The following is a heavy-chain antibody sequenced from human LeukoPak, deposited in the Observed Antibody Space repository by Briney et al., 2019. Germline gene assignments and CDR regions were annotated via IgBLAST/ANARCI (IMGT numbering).Heavy chain of an antibody. CDR1: GFTFSSYS. CDR3: ARDKAPYYYDSSGAPHFDY. J-gene: IGHJ4*02. CDR2: ISSSGSTI. Sequence: GGSLRLSCAASGFTFSSYSMNWVRQAPGKGLEWVSYISSSGSTIYYADSVKGRFTISRDNAKNSLYLQMNSLRAEDTAVYYCARDKAPYYYDSSGAPHFDYWGQGTLVTVSS. D-gene: IGHD3-22*01. V-gene: IGHV3-48*04.